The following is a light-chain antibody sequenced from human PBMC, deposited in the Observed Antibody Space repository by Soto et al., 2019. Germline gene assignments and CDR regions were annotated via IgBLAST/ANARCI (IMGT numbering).Light chain of an antibody. Sequence: EIVLTQSPGSLSLSPGERATLSCRASQNFSSSFFAWYQQKRGQAPRLLMYGVSSRATGVPDRFIGSGSVTDSTLTISRLEPEDFAVYYCQQYASSVTFGQGTKVEIK. CDR1: QNFSSSF. CDR3: QQYASSVT. CDR2: GVS. J-gene: IGKJ1*01. V-gene: IGKV3-20*01.